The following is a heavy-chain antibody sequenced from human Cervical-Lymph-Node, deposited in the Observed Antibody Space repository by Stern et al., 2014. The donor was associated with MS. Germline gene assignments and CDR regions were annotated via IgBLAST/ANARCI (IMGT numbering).Heavy chain of an antibody. J-gene: IGHJ6*02. D-gene: IGHD5-18*01. Sequence: MQLVQSGGGLIQPGGSLRLSCAASGFSFSSYDMHWVRQVAGKGMEWVSAIDTAGDTYYRGSVKGRFTISRETAKNSLYLQMNSLRAGDTAVYYCARDVTGMDVWGQGTTVTVSS. V-gene: IGHV3-13*01. CDR3: ARDVTGMDV. CDR2: IDTAGDT. CDR1: GFSFSSYD.